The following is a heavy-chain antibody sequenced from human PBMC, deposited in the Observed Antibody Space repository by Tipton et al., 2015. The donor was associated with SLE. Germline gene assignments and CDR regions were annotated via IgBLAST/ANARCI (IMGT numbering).Heavy chain of an antibody. V-gene: IGHV4-34*01. D-gene: IGHD6-13*01. CDR2: INHSGST. CDR1: GGSFSGYY. Sequence: TLSLTCAVYGGSFSGYYWSWIRQPPGKGLEWIGEINHSGSTNYNPSLKSRVTISVDTSKNQFSLKLGSVTAADTAVYYCASRIAAAWGFDYWGQGTLVTVSS. J-gene: IGHJ4*02. CDR3: ASRIAAAWGFDY.